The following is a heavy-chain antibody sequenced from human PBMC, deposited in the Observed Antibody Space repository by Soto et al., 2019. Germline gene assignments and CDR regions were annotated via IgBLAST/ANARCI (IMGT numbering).Heavy chain of an antibody. J-gene: IGHJ4*02. V-gene: IGHV4-34*01. CDR2: INHSGST. Sequence: SETLSLTCAVYGGSFSGYYWSWIRQPPGKGLEWIGEINHSGSTNYNPSLKSRVTISVDTSKNQFSLKLSSVTAADTAVYYCARAGYGDHFDYWGQGTLVTAPQ. CDR1: GGSFSGYY. D-gene: IGHD4-17*01. CDR3: ARAGYGDHFDY.